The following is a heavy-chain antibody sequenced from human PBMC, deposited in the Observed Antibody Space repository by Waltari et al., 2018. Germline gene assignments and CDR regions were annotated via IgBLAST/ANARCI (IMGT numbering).Heavy chain of an antibody. J-gene: IGHJ5*02. Sequence: EVQLVESGGGLVAPGGYLRLSCDASGFTFITFCVHLCRQVLGKGLVWVSRIKWDGSATSYADSVKGRFTISRDNAKNTVYLQMNSLRVEDTAVYHCASDVHSGRYGWFDPWGQGTLVTVSS. CDR2: IKWDGSAT. D-gene: IGHD1-26*01. CDR3: ASDVHSGRYGWFDP. V-gene: IGHV3-74*01. CDR1: GFTFITFC.